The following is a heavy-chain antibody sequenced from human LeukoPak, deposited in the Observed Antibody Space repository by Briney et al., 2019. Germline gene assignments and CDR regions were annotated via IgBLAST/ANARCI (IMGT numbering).Heavy chain of an antibody. CDR3: ARFSYSSGGTGDY. J-gene: IGHJ4*02. CDR1: GGSISSSSYY. CDR2: IYYSGST. V-gene: IGHV4-39*07. D-gene: IGHD6-19*01. Sequence: PSETLSLTCTVSGGSISSSSYYWGWIRQPPGKGLEWIGSIYYSGSTYYNPSLKSRVTISVDTSKNQFSLKLSSVTAADTAVYYCARFSYSSGGTGDYWGQGTLVTVSS.